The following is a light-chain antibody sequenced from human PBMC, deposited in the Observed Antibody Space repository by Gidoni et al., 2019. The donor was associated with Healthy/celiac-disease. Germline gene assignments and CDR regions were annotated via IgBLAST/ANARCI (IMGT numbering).Light chain of an antibody. J-gene: IGKJ2*01. CDR3: QQSYSTPYT. Sequence: DIQMTQSPSSLSASVGDRVTITCRASQSIISYLNWYQQKPGKAPKLLIYDASSLQSGVPSRFSGSGSGTDFTLTISSVQPEDFATYYCQQSYSTPYTFGQGTKLEIK. V-gene: IGKV1-39*01. CDR1: QSIISY. CDR2: DAS.